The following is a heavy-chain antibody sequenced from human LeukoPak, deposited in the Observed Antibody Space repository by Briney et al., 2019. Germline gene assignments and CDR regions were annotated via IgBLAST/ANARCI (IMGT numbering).Heavy chain of an antibody. CDR2: IIPILGIA. V-gene: IGHV1-69*04. D-gene: IGHD6-25*01. CDR3: ARDTKTRPFDP. Sequence: SVKVSCKASGYTFTSYGISWVRQAPGQGLEWMGRIIPILGIANYAQKFQGRVTITADKSTSTAYMELSSLRSEDTAVYCCARDTKTRPFDPWGQGTLVTVSS. CDR1: GYTFTSYG. J-gene: IGHJ5*02.